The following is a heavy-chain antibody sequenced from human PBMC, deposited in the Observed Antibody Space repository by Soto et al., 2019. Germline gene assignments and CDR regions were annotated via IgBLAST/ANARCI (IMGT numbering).Heavy chain of an antibody. D-gene: IGHD2-8*01. CDR3: ASGVNGYYYVDY. CDR1: GFISSSYW. CDR2: INRDGSRT. Sequence: EVQLVESGGNVLQPGGSLRLSCAASGFISSSYWMHWVRQAPGKGLVWVSRINRDGSRTDYADSVKGRFAVSRDNAKNTVLLQMNGLRADDTAVYYWASGVNGYYYVDYWGQGTLVTVSA. V-gene: IGHV3-74*01. J-gene: IGHJ4*02.